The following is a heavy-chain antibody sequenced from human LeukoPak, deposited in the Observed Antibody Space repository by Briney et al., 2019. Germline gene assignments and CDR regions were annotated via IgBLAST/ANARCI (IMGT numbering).Heavy chain of an antibody. V-gene: IGHV1-8*03. D-gene: IGHD5-12*01. CDR2: MNPSSGST. CDR3: ARGRSTGYPYYFEY. CDR1: GYTFTSYD. Sequence: ASVKVSCKASGYTFTSYDINWVRQATGQGLEWMGWMNPSSGSTGYAQKFQGRVTITRNTSISTAYMELSGLRSEDTAVYYCARGRSTGYPYYFEYWGQGTLVTVSS. J-gene: IGHJ4*02.